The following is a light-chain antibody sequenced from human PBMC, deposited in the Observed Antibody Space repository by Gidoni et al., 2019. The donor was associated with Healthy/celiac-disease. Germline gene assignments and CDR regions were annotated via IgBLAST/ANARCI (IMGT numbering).Light chain of an antibody. CDR1: SSDVGGYNY. Sequence: QSALTQPASVSGSPGPSITISCTGTSSDVGGYNYVSWYQQHPGKAPKRMIYEVSNRPSGVPDRFSGSKSGNTASLTISGRQAEDEAEYYCSSYTSSSTQVFGGGTKLTVL. CDR3: SSYTSSSTQV. CDR2: EVS. J-gene: IGLJ2*01. V-gene: IGLV2-14*01.